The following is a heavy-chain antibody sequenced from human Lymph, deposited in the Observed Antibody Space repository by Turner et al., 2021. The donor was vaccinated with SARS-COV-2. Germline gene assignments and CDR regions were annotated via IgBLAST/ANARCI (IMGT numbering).Heavy chain of an antibody. D-gene: IGHD6-19*01. CDR1: GFTFSSYA. V-gene: IGHV3-23*01. J-gene: IGHJ4*02. Sequence: EVHLLESGGGLVQPRGSLRLSCAASGFTFSSYAMSWVRQGPGKGLEWVSGNSGSGGNTHYADSVKGRFTNSRDNSKNTLYLQMNSLRAEDTAVYYCAKDRCALSSGWEDYWGQGTLVTVSS. CDR2: NSGSGGNT. CDR3: AKDRCALSSGWEDY.